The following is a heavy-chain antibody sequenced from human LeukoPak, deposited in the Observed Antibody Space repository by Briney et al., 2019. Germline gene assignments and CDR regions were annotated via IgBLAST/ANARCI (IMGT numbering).Heavy chain of an antibody. CDR1: GFIFSDAW. J-gene: IGHJ4*02. CDR2: IKRKADGGTT. V-gene: IGHV3-15*01. D-gene: IGHD3-22*01. CDR3: TTAAYYHDSSGSGFVGYFDY. Sequence: PGGSLRLSCAASGFIFSDAWMSWVRQAPGMGLEWVGRIKRKADGGTTDYAAPVKGRFTISRDDSKNTLYLQMNSLKTEDTAVYYCTTAAYYHDSSGSGFVGYFDYWGQGTLVTVSS.